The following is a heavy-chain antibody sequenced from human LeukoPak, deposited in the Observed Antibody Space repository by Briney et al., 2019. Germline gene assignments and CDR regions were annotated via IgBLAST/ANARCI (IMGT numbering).Heavy chain of an antibody. CDR1: GGSISSSNW. J-gene: IGHJ4*02. V-gene: IGHV4-4*02. D-gene: IGHD6-25*01. CDR3: VMTLGGREVDY. Sequence: SETLSLTCAVSGGSISSSNWWSWVRQPPGKGLEWIGEIYHSGSTNYNPSLKSRVTISVDKSKNQFSLKLSSVTAADTAAYYCVMTLGGREVDYWGQGTLVTVSS. CDR2: IYHSGST.